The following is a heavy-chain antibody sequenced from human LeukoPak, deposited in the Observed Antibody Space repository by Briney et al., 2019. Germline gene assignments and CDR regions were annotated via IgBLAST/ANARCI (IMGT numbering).Heavy chain of an antibody. D-gene: IGHD2-2*01. J-gene: IGHJ5*02. Sequence: ASVKVSCKASGYTFTGYYMHWVRQAPGQGLEWMGWINPNSGGTNYAQKFQGRVTMTRDTSISTAYMELSRLRSDDTAVYYCARAEYCSSTSCRGWFDPWGQGTLVTVSS. CDR2: INPNSGGT. CDR3: ARAEYCSSTSCRGWFDP. V-gene: IGHV1-2*02. CDR1: GYTFTGYY.